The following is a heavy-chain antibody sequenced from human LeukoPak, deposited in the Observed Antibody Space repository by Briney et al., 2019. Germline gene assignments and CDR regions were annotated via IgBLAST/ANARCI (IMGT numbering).Heavy chain of an antibody. Sequence: GGSLRLSCAASGFTFSNSWMSWVRQAPGKGLEWVANIKQDVSEKYYVDSVKGRFTISRDNARNSLYLQMNSLRAEDTAVYYCARMLVYNSGGEAFDCWGQGTLVTVSS. CDR1: GFTFSNSW. D-gene: IGHD3-10*01. CDR3: ARMLVYNSGGEAFDC. J-gene: IGHJ4*02. V-gene: IGHV3-7*01. CDR2: IKQDVSEK.